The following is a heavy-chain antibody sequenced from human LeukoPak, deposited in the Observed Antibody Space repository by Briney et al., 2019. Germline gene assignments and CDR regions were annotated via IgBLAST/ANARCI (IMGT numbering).Heavy chain of an antibody. Sequence: GGSLRLSCAASGFTFSSYGMHWVRQAPGKGLEWVAFIRYDGSNKYYADSVKGRFTISRDNSKNTLYLQMNSLRAEDTAVYYCAKDALRIVVVQAASDYWGQGTLVTVSS. CDR3: AKDALRIVVVQAASDY. D-gene: IGHD2-2*01. V-gene: IGHV3-30*02. J-gene: IGHJ4*02. CDR2: IRYDGSNK. CDR1: GFTFSSYG.